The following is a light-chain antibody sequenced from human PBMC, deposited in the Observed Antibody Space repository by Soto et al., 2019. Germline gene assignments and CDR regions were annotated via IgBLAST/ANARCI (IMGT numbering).Light chain of an antibody. V-gene: IGKV3-20*01. CDR1: QSVSSSY. CDR3: QQYGSSPRT. Sequence: EIVLTQSPGTLSLSPGERATLSYRASQSVSSSYLTWYQQKPGQAPRLLIYGASSRATGVPDRFSGIGSGTDFTLTISRLEPEDFAVYYCQQYGSSPRTFGQGTKVEIK. CDR2: GAS. J-gene: IGKJ1*01.